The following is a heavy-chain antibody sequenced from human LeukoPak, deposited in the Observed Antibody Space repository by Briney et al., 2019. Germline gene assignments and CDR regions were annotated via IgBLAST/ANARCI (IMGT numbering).Heavy chain of an antibody. Sequence: QPGRSLRLSCAASGFTFDDYAMHWVRQAPGKGLEWVSGISWNSGSIGYADSVKGRFTISRDNAKNSLCLQMNSLRAGDTALYYCAKGYYYDSSGYYRLSAFDIWGQGTMVTVSS. CDR1: GFTFDDYA. CDR3: AKGYYYDSSGYYRLSAFDI. V-gene: IGHV3-9*01. CDR2: ISWNSGSI. J-gene: IGHJ3*02. D-gene: IGHD3-22*01.